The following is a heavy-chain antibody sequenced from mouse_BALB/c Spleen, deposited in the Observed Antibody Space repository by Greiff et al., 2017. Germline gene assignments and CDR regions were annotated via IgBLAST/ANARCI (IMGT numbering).Heavy chain of an antibody. CDR1: GFTFSSYA. CDR3: ARAPGGFAY. Sequence: EVQGVESGGGLVKPGGSLKLSCAASGFTFSSYAMSWVRQTPEKRLEWVASISSGGSTYYPDSVKGRFTISRDNARNILYLQMSSLRSEDTAMYYCARAPGGFAYWGQGTLVTVSA. V-gene: IGHV5-6-5*01. CDR2: ISSGGST. J-gene: IGHJ3*01.